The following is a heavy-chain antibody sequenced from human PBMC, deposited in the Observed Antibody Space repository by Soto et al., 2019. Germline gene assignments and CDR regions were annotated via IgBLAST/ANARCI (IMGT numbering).Heavy chain of an antibody. J-gene: IGHJ6*02. CDR1: GYTFTSYA. V-gene: IGHV1-3*01. Sequence: GXSVKVACKASGYTFTSYAMPLLRQTPGQRLEWMGWINAGNGNTKYSQKFQGRVTITRDTSASTAYMELSSLRSEDTAVYYCARDPSYYGMDVWGQGTTVTVSS. CDR2: INAGNGNT. CDR3: ARDPSYYGMDV.